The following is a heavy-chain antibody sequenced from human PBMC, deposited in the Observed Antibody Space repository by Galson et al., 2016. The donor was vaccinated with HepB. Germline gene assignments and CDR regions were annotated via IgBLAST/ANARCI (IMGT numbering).Heavy chain of an antibody. Sequence: CAISGDSVSSNSAAWNWIRQSPSRGLEWPGRTYYRSNWHYDYAVSVKGRITINPDTSKNQFSLQLNSVTPEDTAVYYCARVSLVTANIWTWSAVEYWGQGALVTVSS. J-gene: IGHJ4*02. CDR3: ARVSLVTANIWTWSAVEY. CDR1: GDSVSSNSAA. CDR2: TYYRSNWHY. D-gene: IGHD1-20*01. V-gene: IGHV6-1*01.